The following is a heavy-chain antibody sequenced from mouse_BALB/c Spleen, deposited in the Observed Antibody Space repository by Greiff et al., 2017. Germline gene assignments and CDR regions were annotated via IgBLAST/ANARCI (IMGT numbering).Heavy chain of an antibody. J-gene: IGHJ4*01. D-gene: IGHD2-4*01. CDR2: IWAGGST. V-gene: IGHV2-9*02. CDR1: GFSLTSYG. Sequence: VKLVESGPGLVAPSQSLSITCTVSGFSLTSYGVHWVRQPPGKGLEWLGVIWAGGSTNYNSALMSRLSISKDNSKSQVFLKMNSLQTDDTAMYYCAKYDYDEAMDYWGQGTSVTVSS. CDR3: AKYDYDEAMDY.